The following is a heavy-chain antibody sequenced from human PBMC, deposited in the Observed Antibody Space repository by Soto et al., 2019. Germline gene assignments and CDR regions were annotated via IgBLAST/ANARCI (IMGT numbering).Heavy chain of an antibody. Sequence: SETLSLTCTVSGASINTFYWTWIRQSAGRGLEWIGRIYSRGTTNYNPSLKSRVTMSVEKSNNQFSLKLSSVSAADTAVYFCATDSSGYYAKGSFDIWGQGTMVTVSS. J-gene: IGHJ3*02. CDR2: IYSRGTT. V-gene: IGHV4-4*07. CDR3: ATDSSGYYAKGSFDI. D-gene: IGHD3-22*01. CDR1: GASINTFY.